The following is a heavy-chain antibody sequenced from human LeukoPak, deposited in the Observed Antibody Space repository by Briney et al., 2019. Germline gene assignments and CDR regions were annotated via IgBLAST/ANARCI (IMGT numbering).Heavy chain of an antibody. CDR3: ARSRWLQL. V-gene: IGHV4-34*01. CDR2: INHSGST. D-gene: IGHD5-24*01. Sequence: SETLSLTCAVYGGSFSGYYWSWIRQPPGKGLEWIGEINHSGSTNYNPSLKSRVTISVDTSKNQFSLKLSSVTAADTAVYYCARSRWLQLWGQGTLVTVSS. CDR1: GGSFSGYY. J-gene: IGHJ4*02.